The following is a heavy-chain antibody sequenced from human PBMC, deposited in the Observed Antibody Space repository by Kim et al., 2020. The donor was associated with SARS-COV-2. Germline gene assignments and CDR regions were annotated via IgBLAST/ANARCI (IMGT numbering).Heavy chain of an antibody. CDR3: ARCPLSMTMVRGMITTTLFDYSNMDA. CDR2: ISSSSSNV. Sequence: GGSLRLSCTVSGFNFNSYSMNWVRQAPGKGLEWVSYISSSSSNVYYAGSVRGRFTISRDNAKNSLFLQMNSLRDDDTAVYYCARCPLSMTMVRGMITTTLFDYSNMDAWGQGTTVTVAS. CDR1: GFNFNSYS. D-gene: IGHD3-10*01. V-gene: IGHV3-48*02. J-gene: IGHJ6*02.